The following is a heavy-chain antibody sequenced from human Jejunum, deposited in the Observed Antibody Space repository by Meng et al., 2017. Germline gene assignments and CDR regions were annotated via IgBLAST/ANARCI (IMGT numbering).Heavy chain of an antibody. CDR1: GFTFSTYA. V-gene: IGHV3-23*01. D-gene: IGHD3-3*01. Sequence: GESLKISCAASGFTFSTYAMSWVRLAPGKGLKWVSIISGTSGNTYYADSVKGRFTISRDNSKNTLYLQMNSLRAEDTAVYFCANQMAVFGAALDYWGQGTLVTVSS. CDR3: ANQMAVFGAALDY. J-gene: IGHJ4*02. CDR2: ISGTSGNT.